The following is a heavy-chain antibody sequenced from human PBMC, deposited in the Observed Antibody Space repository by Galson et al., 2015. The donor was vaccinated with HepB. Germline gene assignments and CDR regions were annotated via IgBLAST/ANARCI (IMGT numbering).Heavy chain of an antibody. CDR2: ISSSSSYI. CDR1: GFTFSSYS. J-gene: IGHJ3*02. D-gene: IGHD3-9*01. CDR3: ARVIEYYDILTGYGPDSEWADAFDI. Sequence: SLRLSCAASGFTFSSYSMNWVRQAPGKGLEWVSSISSSSSYIYYADSVKGRFTISRDNAKNSLYLQMNSLRAEDTAVYYCARVIEYYDILTGYGPDSEWADAFDIWGQGTMVTVSS. V-gene: IGHV3-21*01.